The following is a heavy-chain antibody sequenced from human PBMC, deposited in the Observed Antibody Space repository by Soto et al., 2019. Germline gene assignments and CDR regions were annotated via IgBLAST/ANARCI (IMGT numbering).Heavy chain of an antibody. Sequence: QVQLVQSGAEVKKPGASVKVSCKASGYTFTGYYMHWVRQAPGQGLEWMGWINPNSGGTNYAQKFQGRVTMTRDTSISTAYMELSRLRSDDTAVYYCARQPKTRSMPVWMDVWGQGTTVTVSS. CDR1: GYTFTGYY. D-gene: IGHD2-2*01. CDR2: INPNSGGT. CDR3: ARQPKTRSMPVWMDV. V-gene: IGHV1-2*02. J-gene: IGHJ6*02.